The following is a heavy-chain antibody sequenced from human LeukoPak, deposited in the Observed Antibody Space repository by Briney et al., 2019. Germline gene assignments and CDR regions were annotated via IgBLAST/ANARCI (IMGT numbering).Heavy chain of an antibody. J-gene: IGHJ3*02. D-gene: IGHD1-1*01. CDR1: GFTFSSYE. CDR3: ASVGLERVAFDI. V-gene: IGHV3-48*03. CDR2: ISSSGSTI. Sequence: GGSLRLSCAASGFTFSSYEMNWVRQAPGKGLEWVSYISSSGSTIYYADSVKGRFTISRDNAKNSPYLQMNSLRAEDTAVYYCASVGLERVAFDIWGQGTMVTVSS.